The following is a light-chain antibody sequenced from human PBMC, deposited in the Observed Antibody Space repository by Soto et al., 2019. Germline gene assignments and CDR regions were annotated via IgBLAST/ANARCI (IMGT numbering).Light chain of an antibody. J-gene: IGLJ2*01. CDR1: SSNIGNNY. CDR2: DNN. CDR3: GTWDSSLSAGDVV. V-gene: IGLV1-51*01. Sequence: QSVLTQAPSVSAAPGQKVTISCSGSSSNIGNNYVSWYQQLPGTAPKLLIYDNNKRPSGIPDRFSGSKSGTSATLGITGLQTGDEADYYCGTWDSSLSAGDVVFGGGTKVTVL.